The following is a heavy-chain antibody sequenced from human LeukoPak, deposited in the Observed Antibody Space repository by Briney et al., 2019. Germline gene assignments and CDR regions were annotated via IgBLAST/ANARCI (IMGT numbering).Heavy chain of an antibody. Sequence: GGSLRLSCAASGFTFSSYRMNWVRQAPGKGLEWVSYISSSSSTIYYADSVKGRFTISRDNAKNSLYLQMNSLRAEDTAVYYCARGSKSYGDYIRSRIYYIDYWGQGTLVTVSS. V-gene: IGHV3-48*01. CDR1: GFTFSSYR. CDR2: ISSSSSTI. J-gene: IGHJ4*02. CDR3: ARGSKSYGDYIRSRIYYIDY. D-gene: IGHD4-17*01.